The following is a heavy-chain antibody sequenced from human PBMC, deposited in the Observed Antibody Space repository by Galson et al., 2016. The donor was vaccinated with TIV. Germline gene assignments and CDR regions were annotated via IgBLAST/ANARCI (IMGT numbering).Heavy chain of an antibody. CDR2: ISVSGTYT. D-gene: IGHD3-10*01. CDR3: AKVHGSGSYSFDAFDV. CDR1: GFTFRFYA. V-gene: IGHV3-23*01. Sequence: SLRLSCAASGFTFRFYAMNWVRQAPGRGLEWVSSISVSGTYTYYGESVKGRFTISRGDSRSTVDLQMNSLRADDTAVYYCAKVHGSGSYSFDAFDVWGQGTVVIVSS. J-gene: IGHJ3*01.